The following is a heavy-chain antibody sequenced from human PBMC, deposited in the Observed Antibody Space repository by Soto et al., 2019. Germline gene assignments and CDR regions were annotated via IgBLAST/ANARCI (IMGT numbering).Heavy chain of an antibody. J-gene: IGHJ4*02. Sequence: SETLSLTCTVSGGSISSYYWSWIRQPPGKGLEWIGYIYYSGSTNYNPSLKSRVTISVDTSKNQFSLKLSSVTAADTAVYYCARVVAGFLYFDYWGQGTLVTVS. CDR3: ARVVAGFLYFDY. CDR1: GGSISSYY. V-gene: IGHV4-59*01. CDR2: IYYSGST. D-gene: IGHD6-19*01.